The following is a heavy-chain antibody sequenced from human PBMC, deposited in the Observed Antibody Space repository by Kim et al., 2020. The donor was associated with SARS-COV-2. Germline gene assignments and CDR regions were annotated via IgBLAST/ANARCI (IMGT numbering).Heavy chain of an antibody. Sequence: SLRLSCAASGFTFDDYAMHWVRQAPGKGLEWVSGISWNSGSIGYADSVKGRFTISRDNAKNSLYLQMNSLRAEDTALYYCAKDIFDSSGYYYDADAFDIWGQGTMVTVSS. CDR1: GFTFDDYA. D-gene: IGHD3-22*01. CDR3: AKDIFDSSGYYYDADAFDI. V-gene: IGHV3-9*01. CDR2: ISWNSGSI. J-gene: IGHJ3*02.